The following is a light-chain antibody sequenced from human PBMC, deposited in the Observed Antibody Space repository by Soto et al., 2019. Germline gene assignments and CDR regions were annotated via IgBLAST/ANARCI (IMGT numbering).Light chain of an antibody. CDR1: QSVSTY. CDR3: QQRRKWPEFT. CDR2: DAS. V-gene: IGKV3-11*01. J-gene: IGKJ3*01. Sequence: ETVLTQSPATLSLSTGERATLSCRASQSVSTYLAWYQQKPGQAPRLLIYDASNRATGIPARFSGSGSGTDFTLTISSLEPEDFAVYYCQQRRKWPEFTFGPGTKVDIK.